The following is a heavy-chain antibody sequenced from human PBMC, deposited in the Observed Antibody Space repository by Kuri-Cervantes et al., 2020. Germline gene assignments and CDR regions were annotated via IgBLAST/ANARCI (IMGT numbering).Heavy chain of an antibody. CDR1: GYTFTTYS. CDR2: INADNGHT. D-gene: IGHD2-15*01. Sequence: ASVKVSCKASGYTFTTYSIHWVRQAPGQRLEWMGWINADNGHTKYSQKFQGRLTITRDTSANTAYMELTSLRYEDAAVYYCARVLAGAFDIWGQGTMVTVSS. J-gene: IGHJ3*02. V-gene: IGHV1-3*01. CDR3: ARVLAGAFDI.